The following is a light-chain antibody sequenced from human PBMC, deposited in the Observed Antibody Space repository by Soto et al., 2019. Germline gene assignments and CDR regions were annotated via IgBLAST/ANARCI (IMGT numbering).Light chain of an antibody. V-gene: IGLV1-47*01. CDR2: RNN. Sequence: QSVLTQPPSASGTPGQRVTISCSGSSSNIGSNYVYWYQQLPGTDPKLLIYRNNQRPSGVPDRFSGSKSATSASLAISGLRSEDEADYYCAAWDDSLSGVVFGGGTKLTVL. CDR3: AAWDDSLSGVV. CDR1: SSNIGSNY. J-gene: IGLJ2*01.